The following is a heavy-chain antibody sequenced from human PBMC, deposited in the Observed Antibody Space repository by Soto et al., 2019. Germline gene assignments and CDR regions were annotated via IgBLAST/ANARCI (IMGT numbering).Heavy chain of an antibody. CDR2: ISYDGSHK. V-gene: IGHV3-30*18. J-gene: IGHJ4*02. CDR3: AQDLKYSSGWRNPHDY. Sequence: QVQLVESGGDVVQPGTSLRLSCAASGFTFIGYAMHWVRQAPGKGLEWVAVISYDGSHKYYADSVKGRFIISRDNSKNPLYLELHSLSAQDTAVYYCAQDLKYSSGWRNPHDYGCQGTLVTFSS. CDR1: GFTFIGYA. D-gene: IGHD6-19*01.